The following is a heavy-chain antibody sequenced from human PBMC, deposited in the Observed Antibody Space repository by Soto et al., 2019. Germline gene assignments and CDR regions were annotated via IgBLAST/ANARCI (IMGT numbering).Heavy chain of an antibody. D-gene: IGHD3-10*01. CDR1: GGSISSAAYY. V-gene: IGHV4-31*03. CDR2: ISHSGST. Sequence: QVQLQESGPGLVKPSQTLSLTCTVSGGSISSAAYYWSWIRQHPGKGLEWIGYISHSGSTSYTPSLKSRVIISADTSKNQFSVNLTSVTAADPAVYYCAREYAYGSNFFDCWGQGALVTVSS. J-gene: IGHJ4*02. CDR3: AREYAYGSNFFDC.